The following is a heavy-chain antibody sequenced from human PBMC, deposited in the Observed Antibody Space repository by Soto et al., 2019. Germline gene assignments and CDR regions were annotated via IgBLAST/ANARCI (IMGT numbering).Heavy chain of an antibody. CDR2: INPNSGGT. V-gene: IGHV1-2*04. D-gene: IGHD1-26*01. CDR3: ARGGELPLYYYYGMDV. J-gene: IGHJ6*02. CDR1: GYTFTGYY. Sequence: ASVEVSCKAPGYTFTGYYMHWVRQAHGQGLEWMGWINPNSGGTNYAQKFQGWVTMTRDTSISTAYMELSRLRSDDTAVYYCARGGELPLYYYYGMDVWGQGTTVTVSS.